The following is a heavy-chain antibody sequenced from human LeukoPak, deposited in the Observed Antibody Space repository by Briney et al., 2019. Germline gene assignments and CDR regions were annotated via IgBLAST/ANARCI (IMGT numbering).Heavy chain of an antibody. V-gene: IGHV3-23*01. J-gene: IGHJ6*03. CDR3: AIDKVRDIVVVPAAGMDV. CDR1: GFTFSSYA. D-gene: IGHD2-2*01. Sequence: GGSLRLSCAASGFTFSSYAMSWVRQAPGKGLEWVSAISGSGGSTYYADSVKGQFTISRDNAKNSLYLQMNSLRAEDTAVYYCAIDKVRDIVVVPAAGMDVWGKGTTVTVSS. CDR2: ISGSGGST.